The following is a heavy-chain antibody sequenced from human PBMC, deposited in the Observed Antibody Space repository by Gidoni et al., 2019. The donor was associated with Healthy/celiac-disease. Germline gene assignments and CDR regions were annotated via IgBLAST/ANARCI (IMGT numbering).Heavy chain of an antibody. Sequence: QVQLQESGPGLVKPSETLSLTCTVSGGSISSYYWSWIRQPPGKGLEWIGYIYYSGSTNYNPSLKSRVTISVDTSKNQFSLKLSSVTAADTAVYYCARELDSGSYLALHAFDIWGQGTVVTVSS. J-gene: IGHJ3*02. CDR1: GGSISSYY. D-gene: IGHD1-26*01. CDR3: ARELDSGSYLALHAFDI. CDR2: IYYSGST. V-gene: IGHV4-59*01.